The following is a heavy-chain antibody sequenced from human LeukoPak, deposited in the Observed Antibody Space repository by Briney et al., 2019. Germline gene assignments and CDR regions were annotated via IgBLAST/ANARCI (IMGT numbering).Heavy chain of an antibody. D-gene: IGHD4-17*01. CDR2: INHSGYT. CDR1: GVSFNDYY. J-gene: IGHJ4*02. CDR3: TRMTTGHDY. Sequence: PSETLSLTCAVSGVSFNDYYWSWVPQTPGKGLEWIGEINHSGYTNDSPSLKSRVTISIDTSRKQFSLNLRSVTVADTGIYYCTRMTTGHDYWGQGTLVTVSS. V-gene: IGHV4-34*01.